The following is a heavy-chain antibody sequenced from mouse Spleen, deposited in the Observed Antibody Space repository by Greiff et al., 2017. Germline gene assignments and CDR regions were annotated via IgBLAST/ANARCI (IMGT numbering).Heavy chain of an antibody. J-gene: IGHJ1*03. CDR1: GYTFTDYE. CDR2: IDPETGGT. CDR3: TREGDYYGSSYWYFDV. D-gene: IGHD1-1*01. V-gene: IGHV1-15*01. Sequence: QVQLQQSGAELVRPGASVTLSCKASGYTFTDYEMHWVKQTPVHGLEWIGAIDPETGGTAYNQKFKGKAILTADKSSSTAYMELRSLTSEDSAVYYCTREGDYYGSSYWYFDVWGTGTTVTVSS.